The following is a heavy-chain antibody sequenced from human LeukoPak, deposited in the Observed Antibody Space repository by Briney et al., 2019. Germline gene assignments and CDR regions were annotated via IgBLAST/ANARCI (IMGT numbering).Heavy chain of an antibody. Sequence: ASETLSLTCAAYGESLSNYYWSWIRQPPGKGLEWIGEINHYGSTNYNPSLKSRITISVDTSKNQFSLKLSSVTAADTAVYYCARLPDYYSRHGAPGWGQGTLVTVSS. CDR1: GESLSNYY. CDR3: ARLPDYYSRHGAPG. CDR2: INHYGST. D-gene: IGHD3-10*01. J-gene: IGHJ4*02. V-gene: IGHV4-34*01.